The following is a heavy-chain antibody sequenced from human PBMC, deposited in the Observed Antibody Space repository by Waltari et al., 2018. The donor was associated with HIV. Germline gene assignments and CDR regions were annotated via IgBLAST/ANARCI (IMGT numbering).Heavy chain of an antibody. CDR3: ARGFKGNQPNTYYYYYGMDV. Sequence: QVQLQQWGAGLLKPSETLSLTCAVYGGSFSGYYWSWIRQPPGKGLEWIGEINHSGSTNYNPSLKSRVTISVDTSKNQFSLKLSSVTAADTAVYYCARGFKGNQPNTYYYYYGMDVWGQGTTVTVSS. J-gene: IGHJ6*02. D-gene: IGHD2-2*01. CDR1: GGSFSGYY. CDR2: INHSGST. V-gene: IGHV4-34*01.